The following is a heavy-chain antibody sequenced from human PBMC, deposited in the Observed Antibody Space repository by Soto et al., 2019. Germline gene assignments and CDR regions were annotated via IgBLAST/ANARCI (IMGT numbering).Heavy chain of an antibody. V-gene: IGHV3-23*01. CDR2: ISGSGGST. J-gene: IGHJ3*02. D-gene: IGHD6-13*01. Sequence: GGSLRLSCAASGFTFSSYAMSWVRQAPGKGLEWVSAISGSGGSTYYADSVKGRFTISRDNSKNTLYLQMNSLRAEDTAVYYCAKDVWKSWIAAAGTSPPYDAFDIWGQGTMVTVSS. CDR3: AKDVWKSWIAAAGTSPPYDAFDI. CDR1: GFTFSSYA.